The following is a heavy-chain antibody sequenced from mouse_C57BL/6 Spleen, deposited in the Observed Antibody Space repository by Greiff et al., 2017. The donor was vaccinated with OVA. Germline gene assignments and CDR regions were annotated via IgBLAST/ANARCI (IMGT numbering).Heavy chain of an antibody. CDR1: GYTFTSYG. J-gene: IGHJ1*03. Sequence: VQLVESGAELARPGASVKLSCKASGYTFTSYGISWVKQRTGQGLEWIGEIYPRSGNTYYNEKFKDKATLTADKSSSTAYMELRSLTSEDSAVYFCARYVYGKDWYFDVWGTGTTVTVSS. D-gene: IGHD2-1*01. CDR3: ARYVYGKDWYFDV. V-gene: IGHV1-81*01. CDR2: IYPRSGNT.